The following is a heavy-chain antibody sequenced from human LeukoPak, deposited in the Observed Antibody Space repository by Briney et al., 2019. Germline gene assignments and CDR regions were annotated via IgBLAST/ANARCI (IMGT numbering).Heavy chain of an antibody. D-gene: IGHD6-13*01. J-gene: IGHJ6*03. CDR2: INPNSGGT. CDR1: GYTFTGYY. V-gene: IGHV1-2*02. CDR3: ARGDSSSWYEDYYYYMDV. Sequence: ASVKVSCKASGYTFTGYYMHWVRQAPGQGLEWMGWINPNSGGTNYAQKFQGRVTMTRDTSISTAYMELSRLRSDDTAVYYCARGDSSSWYEDYYYYMDVWGKGTTVTVSS.